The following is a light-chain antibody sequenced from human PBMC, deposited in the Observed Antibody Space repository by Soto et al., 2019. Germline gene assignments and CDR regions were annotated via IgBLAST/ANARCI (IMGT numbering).Light chain of an antibody. V-gene: IGKV1-6*01. J-gene: IGKJ2*01. CDR2: AAS. CDR3: LQHYNFPYT. CDR1: QGITND. Sequence: AIQMTQSPSSLSASVGDRVTITCRASQGITNDLGWYQQRPGKAPKLLIYAASSLQSGVPSRFSDSGSGTDFTLTISSLQPEDFASYYCLQHYNFPYTFGQGTKLEIK.